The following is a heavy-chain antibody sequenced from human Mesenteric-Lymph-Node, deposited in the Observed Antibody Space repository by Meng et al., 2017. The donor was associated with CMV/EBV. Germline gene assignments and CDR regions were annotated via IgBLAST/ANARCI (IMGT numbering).Heavy chain of an antibody. CDR3: AKDFGLYDVLTTIDY. V-gene: IGHV3-23*01. CDR1: GFSFSSYA. D-gene: IGHD3-9*01. CDR2: ISGSGENT. Sequence: GGSLRLSCAASGFSFSSYAMSWVRQAPGKGLEWVSGISGSGENTYYADSVKGRFTISRDNSKNTLYLQMSSLRAEDTAVYYCAKDFGLYDVLTTIDYWGQGTLVTVSS. J-gene: IGHJ4*02.